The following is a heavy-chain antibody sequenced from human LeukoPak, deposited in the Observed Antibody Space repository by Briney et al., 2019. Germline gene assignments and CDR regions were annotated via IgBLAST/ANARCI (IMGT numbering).Heavy chain of an antibody. J-gene: IGHJ6*02. CDR1: GFTFSDYH. CDR2: ISSSGATI. V-gene: IGHV3-69-1*02. CDR3: ARDPVGYYYAMDV. D-gene: IGHD1-26*01. Sequence: GGSLRLSCAAYGFTFSDYHMNWVRQAPGKGLEWVSYISSSGATIYYADSVKGRFTISRDRAKNTLHLQMNSLRAKNTAVYYCARDPVGYYYAMDVWGQGTTVTVSS.